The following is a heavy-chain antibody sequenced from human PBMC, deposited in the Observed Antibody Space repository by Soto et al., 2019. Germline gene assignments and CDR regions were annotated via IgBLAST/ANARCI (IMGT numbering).Heavy chain of an antibody. CDR2: INHSGST. CDR1: GGSFSGYY. CDR3: ARRLIVVVPSDQFDP. J-gene: IGHJ5*02. D-gene: IGHD2-15*01. Sequence: QVQLQQWGAGLLKPSETLSLTCAVYGGSFSGYYWSWIRQPPGKWLEWIGEINHSGSTNYNPSLKNRVTISVDTSKNQFSLKLSSVTAADTAVYYCARRLIVVVPSDQFDPWGQGTLVTVSS. V-gene: IGHV4-34*01.